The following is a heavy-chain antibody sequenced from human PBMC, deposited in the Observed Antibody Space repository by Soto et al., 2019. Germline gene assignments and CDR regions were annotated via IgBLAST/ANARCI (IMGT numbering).Heavy chain of an antibody. Sequence: GGFLRLSCAASGFTFSSYAMSWVRQAPGKGLEWVSAISGSGGSTYYADSVKGRFTISRDNSKNTLYLQMNSLRAEDTAVYYCAKERSPPGSRRKNWFDPWGQGTLVTVSS. D-gene: IGHD2-15*01. CDR2: ISGSGGST. V-gene: IGHV3-23*01. CDR1: GFTFSSYA. J-gene: IGHJ5*02. CDR3: AKERSPPGSRRKNWFDP.